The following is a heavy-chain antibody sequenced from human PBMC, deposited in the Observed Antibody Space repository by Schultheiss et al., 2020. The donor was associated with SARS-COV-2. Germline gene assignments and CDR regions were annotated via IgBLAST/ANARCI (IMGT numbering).Heavy chain of an antibody. Sequence: SVKVSCKASGGTFSSYAISWVRQAPGQGLEWMGRIIPIFGTANYSQKFQGRVTITADKSTSTAYMELSSLRSDDTAVYYCARDLYYDILTGYMYYYYYGMDVWGQGTTVTVSS. CDR2: IIPIFGTA. CDR3: ARDLYYDILTGYMYYYYYGMDV. J-gene: IGHJ6*02. V-gene: IGHV1-69*06. D-gene: IGHD3-9*01. CDR1: GGTFSSYA.